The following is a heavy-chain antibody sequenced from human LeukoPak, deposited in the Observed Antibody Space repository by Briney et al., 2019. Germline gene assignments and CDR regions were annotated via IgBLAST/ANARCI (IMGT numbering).Heavy chain of an antibody. J-gene: IGHJ6*03. CDR1: GGSISSYY. V-gene: IGHV4-59*01. D-gene: IGHD3-10*01. Sequence: SETLSLTCTVSGGSISSYYWSWIRQPPGKGLEWIGYIYYSGSTNYNPSLKSRVTISVGTSKNQFSLKLSSVTAADTAVYYCARYYYGSGSTDTTTYYYYYYMDVWGKGTTVTVSS. CDR2: IYYSGST. CDR3: ARYYYGSGSTDTTTYYYYYYMDV.